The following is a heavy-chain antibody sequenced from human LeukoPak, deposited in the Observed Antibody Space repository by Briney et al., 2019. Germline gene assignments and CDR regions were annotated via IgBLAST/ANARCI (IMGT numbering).Heavy chain of an antibody. CDR1: GDSISSHY. J-gene: IGHJ4*02. Sequence: SETLSLTCTVSGDSISSHYWSWIRQPPGKGLEWIAYIYDTGTTVSNPSLKSRVSMSLDRSKNEFSLQLTSVTAADTAVYYCAGIWYSSGYYFDYGAREPWSPSPQ. CDR3: AGIWYSSGYYFDY. D-gene: IGHD6-19*01. CDR2: IYDTGTT. V-gene: IGHV4-59*11.